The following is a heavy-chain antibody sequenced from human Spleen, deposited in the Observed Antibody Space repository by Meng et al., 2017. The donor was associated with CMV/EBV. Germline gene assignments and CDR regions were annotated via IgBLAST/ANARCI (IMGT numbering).Heavy chain of an antibody. J-gene: IGHJ4*02. D-gene: IGHD7-27*01. Sequence: GGSLRLSCAASGFTFSTYWMSWVRQAPGKGLEWVGFIRSKAYGGTTEYAASVKGRFTISRDDSKSIAYLQMNSLKTEDTAVYYCTSLGDYWGQGTLVTVSS. CDR3: TSLGDY. V-gene: IGHV3-49*04. CDR2: IRSKAYGGTT. CDR1: GFTFSTYW.